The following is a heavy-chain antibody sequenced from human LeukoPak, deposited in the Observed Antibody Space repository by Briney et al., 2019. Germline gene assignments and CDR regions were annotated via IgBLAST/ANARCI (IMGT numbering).Heavy chain of an antibody. CDR1: GGSISSYY. Sequence: SETLSLTCTVSGGSISSYYWSWIRQPPGKGLEWIGYIYTSGSTNYNPSPKSRVTISVDTSKNQFSLKLSSVTAADTAVYYCARRVDDFWSGDRYYYMDVWGKGTTVTVSS. V-gene: IGHV4-4*09. CDR2: IYTSGST. CDR3: ARRVDDFWSGDRYYYMDV. D-gene: IGHD3-3*01. J-gene: IGHJ6*03.